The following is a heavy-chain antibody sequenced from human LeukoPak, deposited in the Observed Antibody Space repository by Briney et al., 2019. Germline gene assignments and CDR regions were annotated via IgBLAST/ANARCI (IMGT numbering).Heavy chain of an antibody. V-gene: IGHV3-33*01. CDR2: IWYDGSNK. CDR3: ARDPASWTYYDSSGYYDY. J-gene: IGHJ4*02. D-gene: IGHD3-22*01. CDR1: GFTFSTYG. Sequence: GGSLRLSCVASGFTFSTYGMHWVRQAPSKGLEWVAIIWYDGSNKYYADSVKGRFTISRDNSKNTLYLQMNSLRAEDTAVYYCARDPASWTYYDSSGYYDYWGQGTLVTVSS.